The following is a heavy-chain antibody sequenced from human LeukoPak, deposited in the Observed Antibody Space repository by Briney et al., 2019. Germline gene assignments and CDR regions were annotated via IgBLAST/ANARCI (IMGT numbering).Heavy chain of an antibody. J-gene: IGHJ1*01. CDR2: ISYDGGEQ. CDR3: AKPRTFYDILTVSFQQ. CDR1: GFTFSKYG. Sequence: PGGSLRLSCAASGFTFSKYGMHWVRQAPGKGLEWVAVISYDGGEQHYGDSVKGRFSISRDDSKSTICLQMNSLTVEDTALYYCAKPRTFYDILTVSFQQWGQGTWVSVSS. V-gene: IGHV3-30*18. D-gene: IGHD3-9*01.